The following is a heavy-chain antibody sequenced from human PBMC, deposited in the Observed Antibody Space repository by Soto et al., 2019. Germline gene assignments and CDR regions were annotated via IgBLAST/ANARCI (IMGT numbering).Heavy chain of an antibody. CDR1: GGSISSYY. Sequence: SETLSLTCTVSGGSISSYYWSWIRQPPGKGLEWIGYIYYSGSTNYNPSLKSRVTISVDTSKNQFSLKLSSVTAADTAVYYCANGNWNAVGGLAPGGQGPLVTGS. J-gene: IGHJ5*02. V-gene: IGHV4-59*01. CDR3: ANGNWNAVGGLAP. D-gene: IGHD1-1*01. CDR2: IYYSGST.